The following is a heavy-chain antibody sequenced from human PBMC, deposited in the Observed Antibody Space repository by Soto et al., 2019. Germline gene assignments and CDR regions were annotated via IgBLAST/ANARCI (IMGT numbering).Heavy chain of an antibody. CDR2: IWYDGSYR. Sequence: QVQLVQSGGGVVQSGRSLRLSCTSSGFTFDTYGMFWARQAPGKGVEWVAGIWYDGSYRYYVDSVKGRFTVSRDNSKNTVYLEMNSLRAEDTAVYYWARISGSGHLGWFDPWGQGTLVTVSS. CDR3: ARISGSGHLGWFDP. D-gene: IGHD3-10*01. J-gene: IGHJ5*02. CDR1: GFTFDTYG. V-gene: IGHV3-33*03.